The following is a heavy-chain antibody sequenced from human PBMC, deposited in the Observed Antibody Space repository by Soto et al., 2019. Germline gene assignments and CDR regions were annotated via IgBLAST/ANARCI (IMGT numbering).Heavy chain of an antibody. J-gene: IGHJ4*02. Sequence: PSETLSLTCTVSGVSISSYYWSWIRQPAGKGLEWIGRIYTSGSTNYNPSLKSGVTMSVDKSKNQFSLKLSSVTAADTAVYYCARTAVAGLVDYWGQGTLVTVSS. D-gene: IGHD6-19*01. V-gene: IGHV4-4*07. CDR1: GVSISSYY. CDR3: ARTAVAGLVDY. CDR2: IYTSGST.